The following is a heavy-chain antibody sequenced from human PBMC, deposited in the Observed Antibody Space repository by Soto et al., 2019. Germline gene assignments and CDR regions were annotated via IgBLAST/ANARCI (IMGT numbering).Heavy chain of an antibody. V-gene: IGHV3-21*01. CDR3: ARRWGAAFDY. J-gene: IGHJ4*02. CDR1: GFTFSSYS. D-gene: IGHD1-26*01. CDR2: ISTSSTKI. Sequence: PGGSLRLSCAASGFTFSSYSMSWVRQAPGKGLEWVSSISTSSTKIFYADSVKGRFTISRDNAKNSLYLQMNSLRAEDTAVYYCARRWGAAFDYWGQGTLVTVSS.